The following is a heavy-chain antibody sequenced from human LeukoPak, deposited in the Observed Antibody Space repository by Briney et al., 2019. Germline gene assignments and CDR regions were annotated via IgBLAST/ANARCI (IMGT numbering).Heavy chain of an antibody. D-gene: IGHD3-10*02. V-gene: IGHV3-9*01. CDR2: ISMNSGSI. CDR1: GLPFDDYA. CDR3: AGLGITMIGGV. Sequence: GGSLSLPCAPSGLPFDDYAMQWVRQAPGKGREWVSGISMNSGSIAYTDSVKVRFTISRDNAKNTLYLQMNRLRAEDTAVYYCAGLGITMIGGVWGKGTTVTISS. J-gene: IGHJ6*04.